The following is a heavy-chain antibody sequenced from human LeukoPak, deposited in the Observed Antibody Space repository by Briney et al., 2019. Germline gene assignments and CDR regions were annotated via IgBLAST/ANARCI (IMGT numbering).Heavy chain of an antibody. CDR1: GFTFSSYA. V-gene: IGHV3-33*08. CDR2: IWYDGSNK. D-gene: IGHD4-17*01. CDR3: ATVTKGY. J-gene: IGHJ4*02. Sequence: GASLRLSCAASGFTFSSYAMSWVRQAPGKGLEWVAVIWYDGSNKYYADSVKGRFTISRDNSKNTLYLQMNSLRAEDTAVYYCATVTKGYWGQGTLVTVSS.